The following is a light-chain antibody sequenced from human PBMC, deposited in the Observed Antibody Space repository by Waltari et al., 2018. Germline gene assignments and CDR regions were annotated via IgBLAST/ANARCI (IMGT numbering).Light chain of an antibody. Sequence: DIQMTQSPSFLSVSVGDKVTITCQASQNIDDSLAWYQQKPGKAPRSLIYDTSILESGVPSRFSGSGSGTDFSLTISSLQPEDFATYYCQQYDSAPVTFGPGTKL. CDR2: DTS. CDR3: QQYDSAPVT. J-gene: IGKJ3*01. V-gene: IGKV1-NL1*01. CDR1: QNIDDS.